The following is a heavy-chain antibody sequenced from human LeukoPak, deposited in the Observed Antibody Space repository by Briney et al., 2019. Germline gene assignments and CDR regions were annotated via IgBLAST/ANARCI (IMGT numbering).Heavy chain of an antibody. J-gene: IGHJ4*02. V-gene: IGHV3-48*03. CDR3: AKSVAGGDFDY. Sequence: GGSLRLSCAASGFTFSSYEMNWVRQAPGKGLEWVSYISSSGSTIYYADSVKGRFTISRDNAKNSLYLQMNSLRAEDTAVYYCAKSVAGGDFDYWGQGTLVTVSS. CDR2: ISSSGSTI. D-gene: IGHD6-19*01. CDR1: GFTFSSYE.